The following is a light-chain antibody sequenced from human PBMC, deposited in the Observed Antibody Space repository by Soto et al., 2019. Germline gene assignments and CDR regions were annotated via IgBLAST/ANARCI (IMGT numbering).Light chain of an antibody. CDR2: GAS. V-gene: IGKV3-20*01. CDR1: QSVSSSY. Sequence: EIGLTQSPGTLSLSPGEGATLSCRASQSVSSSYLAWYQQKPGQAPRLLIYGASSRATGIPDRFSGSGSGTDFTLTISRLEPEDFAVYYCQQYGSSPPITFGQGTRLEI. J-gene: IGKJ5*01. CDR3: QQYGSSPPIT.